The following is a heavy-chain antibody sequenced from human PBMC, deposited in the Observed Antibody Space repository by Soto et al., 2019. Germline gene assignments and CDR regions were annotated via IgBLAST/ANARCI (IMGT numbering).Heavy chain of an antibody. V-gene: IGHV4-39*01. D-gene: IGHD2-15*01. CDR2: INYSGST. J-gene: IGHJ5*02. CDR1: GGSISGSDYY. Sequence: SETLSHTCTVSGGSISGSDYYLCWVRPSPGKGLEWIGSINYSGSTHYNLSLKSRVTISVDTSKNQFSLKLSSVTAADTAVYYCARTLYCSTGSCYRFDPWGQGLLVTVS. CDR3: ARTLYCSTGSCYRFDP.